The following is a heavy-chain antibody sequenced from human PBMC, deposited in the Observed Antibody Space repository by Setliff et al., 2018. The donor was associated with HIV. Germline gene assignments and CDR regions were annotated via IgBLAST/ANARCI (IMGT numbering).Heavy chain of an antibody. J-gene: IGHJ3*02. V-gene: IGHV1-2*02. CDR2: INAYTGDT. D-gene: IGHD1-1*01. CDR3: ARDWKHVFDI. Sequence: GASVKVSCKTSGYTFIDNYIHWARQAPGQGLEWMAWINAYTGDTNYAQKFQGSVTVTRDTSISTAYMELSRLRSDDTAVYYCARDWKHVFDIWGQGTMVTVSS. CDR1: GYTFIDNY.